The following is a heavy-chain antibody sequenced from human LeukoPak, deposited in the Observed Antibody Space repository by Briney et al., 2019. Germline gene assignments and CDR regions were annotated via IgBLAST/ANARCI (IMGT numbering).Heavy chain of an antibody. Sequence: SETLSLTCTVSGGSISSYYWSWIRQPPGKGLEWIGYIYYSGSTSYNPSLKSRVTISVDTSKNQFSLKLSSVTAADTAVYYCARVVTGSFSGSYYMNFDYWGQGTLVTVSS. CDR3: ARVVTGSFSGSYYMNFDY. J-gene: IGHJ4*02. CDR1: GGSISSYY. D-gene: IGHD3-10*01. V-gene: IGHV4-59*01. CDR2: IYYSGST.